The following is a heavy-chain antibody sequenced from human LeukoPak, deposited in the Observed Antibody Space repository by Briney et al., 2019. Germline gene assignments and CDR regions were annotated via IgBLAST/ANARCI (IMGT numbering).Heavy chain of an antibody. CDR2: ITHSGSS. Sequence: PSETLSLTCAVYGGSFSGFYWSWIRQPPGKGLEWIGEITHSGSSNYNPSLKSRVTISVDTSKNQFSLNLTSVTAADTAVYYCARLGTAMVTSIDYWGQGTLVTVSS. V-gene: IGHV4-34*01. J-gene: IGHJ4*02. D-gene: IGHD5-18*01. CDR3: ARLGTAMVTSIDY. CDR1: GGSFSGFY.